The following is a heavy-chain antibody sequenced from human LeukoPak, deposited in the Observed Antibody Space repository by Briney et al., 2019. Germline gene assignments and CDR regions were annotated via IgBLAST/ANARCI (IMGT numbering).Heavy chain of an antibody. CDR1: GGTFSSYA. CDR3: AREGIAAASDPKNWFDP. CDR2: IIPIFGTA. D-gene: IGHD6-13*01. J-gene: IGHJ5*02. V-gene: IGHV1-69*01. Sequence: GSSVKVSCKASGGTFSSYAISWVRQAPGQGLEWMGGIIPIFGTANYAQKFQGRVTITADESTSTAYMELSSLRSEDTAVYYCAREGIAAASDPKNWFDPWGQGILVTVSS.